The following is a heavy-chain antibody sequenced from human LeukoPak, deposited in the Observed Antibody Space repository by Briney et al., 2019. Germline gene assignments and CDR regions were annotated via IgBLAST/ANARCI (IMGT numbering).Heavy chain of an antibody. D-gene: IGHD2-21*02. Sequence: QPGRSLRLSCAASGFTFSSYGMHWVRQAPGKGLEWVAVISYDGSNKYYADSVKGRFTISRDNSKNTLYLQMNSPRAEDTAVYYCAKDILAYCGGDCYSDYWGQGTLVTVSS. CDR1: GFTFSSYG. J-gene: IGHJ4*02. CDR2: ISYDGSNK. V-gene: IGHV3-30*18. CDR3: AKDILAYCGGDCYSDY.